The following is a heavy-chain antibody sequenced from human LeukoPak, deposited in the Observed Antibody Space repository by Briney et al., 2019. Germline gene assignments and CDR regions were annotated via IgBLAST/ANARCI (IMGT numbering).Heavy chain of an antibody. CDR1: GGTFSSYA. Sequence: ASVKVSCKASGGTFSSYAISWVRQAPGQGLEWMGGIIPIFGTANYAQKFQGRVTITADESTSTAYMELSSLRSEDTAVYYCARGSNYGEFRLDYWGQGTLVTVSS. CDR3: ARGSNYGEFRLDY. D-gene: IGHD4-11*01. V-gene: IGHV1-69*13. CDR2: IIPIFGTA. J-gene: IGHJ4*02.